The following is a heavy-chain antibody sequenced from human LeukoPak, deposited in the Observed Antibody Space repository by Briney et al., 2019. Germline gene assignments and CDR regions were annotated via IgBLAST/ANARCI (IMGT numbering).Heavy chain of an antibody. D-gene: IGHD6-19*01. Sequence: ASVKVSCKASGYTFTGYYMHWVRQAPGQGLEWMGWINPNSGGTNYAQKFQGRVTMTRDTSISTAYMELSRLRSDDTAVYYCSGNPLTYSRGCLDYWGQGTLVTVSS. CDR3: SGNPLTYSRGCLDY. CDR2: INPNSGGT. J-gene: IGHJ4*02. V-gene: IGHV1-2*02. CDR1: GYTFTGYY.